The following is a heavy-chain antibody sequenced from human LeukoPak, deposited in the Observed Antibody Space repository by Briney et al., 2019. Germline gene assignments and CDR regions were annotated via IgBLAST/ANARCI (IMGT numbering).Heavy chain of an antibody. Sequence: HWASVKVSCKASGYTFTSFGISWVRQAPGQGLEWMGWISAYNGNTNYAQKLQGRVTMTTDTSTSTAYMELRSLRSGDTAVYYCARDKGGYHDYWGQGTLVTVSS. CDR3: ARDKGGYHDY. D-gene: IGHD3-22*01. CDR1: GYTFTSFG. J-gene: IGHJ4*02. CDR2: ISAYNGNT. V-gene: IGHV1-18*01.